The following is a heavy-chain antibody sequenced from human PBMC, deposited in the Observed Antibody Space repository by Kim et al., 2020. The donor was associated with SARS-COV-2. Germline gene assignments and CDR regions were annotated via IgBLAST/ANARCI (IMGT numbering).Heavy chain of an antibody. D-gene: IGHD3-10*01. V-gene: IGHV4-30-2*05. J-gene: IGHJ3*02. Sequence: LESRVTISVDTAKNQFSLKLSSVTAADTAVYYCASATAVLLWFREGAFDIWGQGTMVTVSS. CDR3: ASATAVLLWFREGAFDI.